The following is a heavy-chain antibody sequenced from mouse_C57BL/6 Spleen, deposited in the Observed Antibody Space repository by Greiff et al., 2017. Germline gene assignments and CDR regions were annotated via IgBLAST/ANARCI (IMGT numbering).Heavy chain of an antibody. J-gene: IGHJ1*03. CDR1: GYSITSGYY. CDR2: ISYDGSN. Sequence: ESGPGLVKPSQSLSLTCSVTGYSITSGYYWNWIRQFPGNKLEWMGYISYDGSNNYNPSLKNRISITRDTSKNQFFLKLNSVTTEDTATYYCARGSNYYSSSPGPFDVWGTGTTVTVSS. V-gene: IGHV3-6*01. D-gene: IGHD1-1*01. CDR3: ARGSNYYSSSPGPFDV.